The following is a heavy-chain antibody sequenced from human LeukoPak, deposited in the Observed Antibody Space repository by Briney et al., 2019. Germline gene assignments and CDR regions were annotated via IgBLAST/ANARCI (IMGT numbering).Heavy chain of an antibody. CDR3: AKASRSCSSTTCFAKNYPYYYGLDV. J-gene: IGHJ6*02. Sequence: PGTSLRLYCAASGFTFSSFGMHWLRQAPGNGLEWVALISYDGSNKYYADSVKGRFTITRNNSKNTLSLEINSLRADDTAVYYCAKASRSCSSTTCFAKNYPYYYGLDVWGQGTTVIVSS. V-gene: IGHV3-30*18. CDR2: ISYDGSNK. D-gene: IGHD2-2*01. CDR1: GFTFSSFG.